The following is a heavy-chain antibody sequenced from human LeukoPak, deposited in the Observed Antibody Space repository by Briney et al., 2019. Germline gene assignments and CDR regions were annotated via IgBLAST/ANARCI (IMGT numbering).Heavy chain of an antibody. CDR2: NYYSGST. CDR3: ARTTEAHSWRTRYYDCYMDV. J-gene: IGHJ6*03. CDR1: GGSISSYY. V-gene: IGHV4-59*01. D-gene: IGHD6-13*01. Sequence: SETLSLTCTVSGGSISSYYWSWIRQPPGKGLEWIGYNYYSGSTNYNPTLKSRVTISVDTSKNQFSLTLSSVTAADTAVYYCARTTEAHSWRTRYYDCYMDVWGKGPTVTVSS.